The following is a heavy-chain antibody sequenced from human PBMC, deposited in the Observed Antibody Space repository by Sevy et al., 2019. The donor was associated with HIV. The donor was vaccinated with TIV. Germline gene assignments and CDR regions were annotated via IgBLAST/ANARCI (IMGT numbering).Heavy chain of an antibody. CDR2: INPNSGGT. D-gene: IGHD3-22*01. J-gene: IGHJ4*02. Sequence: ASVKVSCKASGYTFTGYYMHWVRQAPGQGLEWMGRINPNSGGTNYAQKFQGRVTMTRDTSISTAYMELSRLRSDDTAVYDCARLGYYDSSYDYWGQGTLVTVSS. CDR3: ARLGYYDSSYDY. CDR1: GYTFTGYY. V-gene: IGHV1-2*06.